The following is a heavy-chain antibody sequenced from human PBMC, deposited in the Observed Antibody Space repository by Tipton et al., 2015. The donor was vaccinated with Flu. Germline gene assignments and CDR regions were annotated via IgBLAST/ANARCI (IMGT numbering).Heavy chain of an antibody. V-gene: IGHV4-30-4*01. CDR1: GSSISSGDYY. J-gene: IGHJ4*02. CDR3: ASENVRSGRYFDY. Sequence: TLSLTCTVSGSSISSGDYYWSWIRQPPGKGLEWIGYIYYSGSTYYNPSLKSRVTISVDTSKNQFSLKLSSVTAADTAVYYCASENVRSGRYFDYWGQGTLVTVSS. CDR2: IYYSGST. D-gene: IGHD1-1*01.